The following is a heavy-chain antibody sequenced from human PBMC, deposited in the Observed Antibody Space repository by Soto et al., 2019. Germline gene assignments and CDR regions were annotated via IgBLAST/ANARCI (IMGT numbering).Heavy chain of an antibody. Sequence: EVQLVESGGGLVQPGGSLRLSCAASGFTFSTYWMHWVRQAPGKGLVWVSRIKSDGSSANYADSVKGRFTISRDNAKTTLYLQMNSLRAEDTAVYYCTRAYTGFDCWGQGTLVTVSS. J-gene: IGHJ4*02. D-gene: IGHD4-4*01. V-gene: IGHV3-74*01. CDR1: GFTFSTYW. CDR3: TRAYTGFDC. CDR2: IKSDGSSA.